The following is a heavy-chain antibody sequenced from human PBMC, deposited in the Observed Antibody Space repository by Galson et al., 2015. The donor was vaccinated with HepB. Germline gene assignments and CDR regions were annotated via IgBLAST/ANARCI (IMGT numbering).Heavy chain of an antibody. CDR1: GFNFSSYG. V-gene: IGHV3-33*01. J-gene: IGHJ4*02. CDR3: ARDGGAMGTVWGY. CDR2: IWYDGSNK. Sequence: SLRLSCAASGFNFSSYGMHWVRQAPGKGLEWVAVIWYDGSNKYYADSVKGRFTISRDNSKNTLYLQMNSLRAEDTAVYYCARDGGAMGTVWGYWGQGTLVTVSS. D-gene: IGHD5-24*01.